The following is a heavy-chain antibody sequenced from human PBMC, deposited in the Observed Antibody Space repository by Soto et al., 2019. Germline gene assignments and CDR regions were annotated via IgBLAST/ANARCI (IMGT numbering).Heavy chain of an antibody. J-gene: IGHJ3*01. CDR2: FIPIFRTL. D-gene: IGHD3-22*01. V-gene: IGHV1-69*01. Sequence: QVQLIQSEAEVKKPGSSVRVSCTASGGIFGSHGFSWVRQAPGQRLEWVGGFIPIFRTLTYTEKFQARVRIAADESTNTVYLDLSRLPSEDTAVYYCVRDRRIYYSDPHDEFVASDYEVWGQGTMVSVSS. CDR1: GGIFGSHG. CDR3: VRDRRIYYSDPHDEFVASDYEV.